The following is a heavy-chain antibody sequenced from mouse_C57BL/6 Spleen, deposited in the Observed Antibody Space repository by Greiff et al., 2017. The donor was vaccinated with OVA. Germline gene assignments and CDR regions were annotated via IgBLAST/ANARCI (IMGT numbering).Heavy chain of an antibody. CDR2: IWRGGST. D-gene: IGHD2-4*01. J-gene: IGHJ4*01. CDR3: AKNGGSYDYDGYYAMDY. CDR1: GFSLTSYG. V-gene: IGHV2-5*01. Sequence: VQLQQSGPGLVQPSQSLSITCTVSGFSLTSYGVHWVRQSPGKGLEWLGVIWRGGSTDYNAAFMSRLSITKDNSKSQVFFKMNSLQADDTAIYYCAKNGGSYDYDGYYAMDYWGQGTSVTVSS.